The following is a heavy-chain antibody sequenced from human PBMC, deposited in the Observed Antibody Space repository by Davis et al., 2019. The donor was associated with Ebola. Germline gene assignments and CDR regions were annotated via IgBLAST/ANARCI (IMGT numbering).Heavy chain of an antibody. V-gene: IGHV7-4-1*04. CDR2: INTNTGNP. Sequence: ASVKVSCKTSGYTFISYGVTWVRQAPGQGLEWMGWINTNTGNPRYAKGFTGRFVFSLDTSVNMAYLLINSLKTEDAAVYYCATLPEVWGQGTMVTVSS. CDR1: GYTFISYG. J-gene: IGHJ3*01. CDR3: ATLPEV.